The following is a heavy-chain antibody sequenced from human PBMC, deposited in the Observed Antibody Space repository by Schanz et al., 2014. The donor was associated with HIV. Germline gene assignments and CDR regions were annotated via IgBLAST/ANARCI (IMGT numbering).Heavy chain of an antibody. Sequence: VQLVESGGGVVQPGRSLRLSCAASGFTFKTYWMSWVRQAPGKGLEWLANIKLDGSEKYYVDSVKGRFTISRDNTKNSLYLQMNSLRAEDTAVYYCAKFGRLLGNFDDWGQGTLVTVSS. CDR1: GFTFKTYW. CDR2: IKLDGSEK. D-gene: IGHD2-15*01. V-gene: IGHV3-7*03. J-gene: IGHJ4*02. CDR3: AKFGRLLGNFDD.